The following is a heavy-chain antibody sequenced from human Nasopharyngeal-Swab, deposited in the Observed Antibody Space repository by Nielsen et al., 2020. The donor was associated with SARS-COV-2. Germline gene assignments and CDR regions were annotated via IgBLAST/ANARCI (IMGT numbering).Heavy chain of an antibody. J-gene: IGHJ4*02. CDR3: AKVPLYYYDSSGPRDH. V-gene: IGHV3-23*01. CDR1: GFTFSSYA. D-gene: IGHD3-22*01. Sequence: GGSLRLSCAASGFTFSSYAMSWVRQAPGKGLEWVSAISGSGGSTYYADSVKGRFTISRDNSKNTLYLQMNSLRAEDTAVYYCAKVPLYYYDSSGPRDHWGQGTLVTVSS. CDR2: ISGSGGST.